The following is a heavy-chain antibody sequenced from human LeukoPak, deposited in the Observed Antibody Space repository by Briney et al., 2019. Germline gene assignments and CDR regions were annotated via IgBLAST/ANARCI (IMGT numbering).Heavy chain of an antibody. CDR1: GFTFSSYW. CDR2: IKQDGSEK. CDR3: ARTVMITSSKDNWFDP. Sequence: LSGGSLRLSCAASGFTFSSYWMSWVRQAPGKGLEWVANIKQDGSEKYYVDSVKGRFTISRDNAKNSLYLQMNSLRAEDTAVYYCARTVMITSSKDNWFDPWGQGTLVTVSS. V-gene: IGHV3-7*01. D-gene: IGHD3-16*01. J-gene: IGHJ5*02.